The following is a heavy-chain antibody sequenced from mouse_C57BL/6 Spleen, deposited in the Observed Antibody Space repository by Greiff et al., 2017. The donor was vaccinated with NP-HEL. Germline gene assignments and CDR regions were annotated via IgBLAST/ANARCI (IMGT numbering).Heavy chain of an antibody. CDR2: IYPSDSET. CDR3: ARGSIVTTYYFDY. J-gene: IGHJ2*01. V-gene: IGHV1-61*01. CDR1: GYTFTSYW. D-gene: IGHD2-5*01. Sequence: QVQLQQSGAELVRPGSSVKLSCKASGYTFTSYWRDWVKQRPGQGLEWIGNIYPSDSETHYNQKFKDKATLTVDKSSSTAYMQLSSLTSEDSAVYYCARGSIVTTYYFDYWGQGTTLTVSS.